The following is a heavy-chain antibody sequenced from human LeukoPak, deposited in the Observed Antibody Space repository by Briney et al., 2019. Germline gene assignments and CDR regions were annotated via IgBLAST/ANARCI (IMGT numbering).Heavy chain of an antibody. CDR3: ARRMGYYDGSGYQQGKFDY. D-gene: IGHD3-22*01. CDR1: GYSFTSYW. Sequence: GESLKISCKGSGYSFTSYWIGWVRQMPGKGLEWMGIIYPGDSDTRYSPSFQGQVTISADKSISTAYLQWSSLKASDTAMYYCARRMGYYDGSGYQQGKFDYWGQGTLVTVSS. CDR2: IYPGDSDT. V-gene: IGHV5-51*01. J-gene: IGHJ4*02.